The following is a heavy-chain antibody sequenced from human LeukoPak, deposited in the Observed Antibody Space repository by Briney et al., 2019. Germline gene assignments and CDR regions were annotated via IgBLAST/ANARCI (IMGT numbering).Heavy chain of an antibody. V-gene: IGHV7-4-1*02. J-gene: IGHJ5*02. CDR1: GYTFTSYA. CDR2: INTNTGNP. D-gene: IGHD6-13*01. Sequence: AASVKVSCKASGYTFTSYAMNWVRQAPGQGLEWMGWINTNTGNPTYAQGFTGRFVFSLDTSVSTAYLQISSLKAEDTAVYYCARVTLPSIAAAGTPPVIGFDPWGQGTLVTVSS. CDR3: ARVTLPSIAAAGTPPVIGFDP.